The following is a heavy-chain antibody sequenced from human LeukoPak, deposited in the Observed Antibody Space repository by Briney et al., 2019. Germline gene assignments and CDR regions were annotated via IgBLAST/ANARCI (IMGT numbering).Heavy chain of an antibody. D-gene: IGHD1-26*01. J-gene: IGHJ6*03. Sequence: GGSLRLSCAASGFTFSDYYMNWIRQAPGKGLEWVSYISSSGSTIYYADSVKGRFTISRDNAKNTLYLQMNSLRAEDTAVYYCAKGRGWEASYYYYYMDVWGKGTTVTISS. CDR3: AKGRGWEASYYYYYMDV. V-gene: IGHV3-11*04. CDR2: ISSSGSTI. CDR1: GFTFSDYY.